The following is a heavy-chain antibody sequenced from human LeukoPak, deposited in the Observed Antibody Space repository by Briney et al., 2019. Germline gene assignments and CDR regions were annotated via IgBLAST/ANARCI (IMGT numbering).Heavy chain of an antibody. CDR1: GGSIRSYY. CDR3: ARRVSWSSGWNDAFDI. CDR2: MYYSGST. Sequence: SETLSLTCTVSGGSIRSYYWSWIRQPPGKGLEWIGYMYYSGSTKYNPSLKSRVTISVDTSKNQVSLNLSSVPAADTAVYYCARRVSWSSGWNDAFDIWGQGTMVTVSS. J-gene: IGHJ3*02. D-gene: IGHD6-19*01. V-gene: IGHV4-59*08.